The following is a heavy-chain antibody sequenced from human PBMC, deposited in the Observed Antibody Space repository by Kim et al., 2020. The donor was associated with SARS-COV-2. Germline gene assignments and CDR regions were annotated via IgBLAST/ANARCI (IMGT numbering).Heavy chain of an antibody. CDR3: ATDLAPLLASLYFYGIDV. CDR1: GFTFRNYA. V-gene: IGHV3-30-3*01. CDR2: ISYDGTNK. Sequence: GGSLRLSCAASGFTFRNYALHVVRQAPGNLPDWLSVISYDGTNKYYAESVKGRFTISRDNCKYTLYLHINSLIIDDTAVYDCATDLAPLLASLYFYGIDV. D-gene: IGHD2-21*01. J-gene: IGHJ6*01.